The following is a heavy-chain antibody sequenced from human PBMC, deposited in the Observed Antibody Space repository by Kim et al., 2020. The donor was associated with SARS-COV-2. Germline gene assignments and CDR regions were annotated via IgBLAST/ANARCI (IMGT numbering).Heavy chain of an antibody. J-gene: IGHJ6*02. D-gene: IGHD3-22*01. V-gene: IGHV3-33*06. CDR1: GFTFSSYG. CDR3: AKDLGGRIGVGYYGMDV. Sequence: GGSLRLSCAASGFTFSSYGMHWVRQAPGKGLEWVAVIWYDGSNKYYADSVKGRFTISRDNSKNTLYLQMNSLRAEDTAVYYCAKDLGGRIGVGYYGMDVWGQGTTVTVSS. CDR2: IWYDGSNK.